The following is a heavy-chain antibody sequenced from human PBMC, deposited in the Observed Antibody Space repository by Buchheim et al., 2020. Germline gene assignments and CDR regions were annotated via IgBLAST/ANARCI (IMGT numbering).Heavy chain of an antibody. J-gene: IGHJ6*02. CDR2: TRNKANSYTT. V-gene: IGHV3-72*01. Sequence: EVQLVESGGGLVQPGGSLRLSCAVSGFTFSDHYMDWVRQAPGKGLEWIGRTRNKANSYTTEYAPAVKGRFASPRDDSKNSLYLQMNSLKTEDTAVYYCTRAGSGNYHEGYYYYGMDVWGQGTT. CDR3: TRAGSGNYHEGYYYYGMDV. D-gene: IGHD1-26*01. CDR1: GFTFSDHY.